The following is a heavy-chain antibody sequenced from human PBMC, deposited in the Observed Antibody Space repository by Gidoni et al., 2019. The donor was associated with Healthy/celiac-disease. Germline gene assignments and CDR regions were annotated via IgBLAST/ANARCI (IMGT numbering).Heavy chain of an antibody. D-gene: IGHD1-26*01. CDR3: ARDVGAIEFDP. CDR2: IYYSGST. Sequence: QVQLQESGPGLVKPSETLSLPCTGSGGSISSYYWSWIRQPPGKGLEWIGYIYYSGSTNYNPSLKSRVTISVDTSKNQFSLKLSSVTAADTAVYYCARDVGAIEFDPWGQGTLVTVSS. V-gene: IGHV4-59*01. CDR1: GGSISSYY. J-gene: IGHJ5*02.